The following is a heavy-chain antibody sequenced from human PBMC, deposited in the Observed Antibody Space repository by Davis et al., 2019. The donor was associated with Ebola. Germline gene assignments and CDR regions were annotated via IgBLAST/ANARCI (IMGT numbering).Heavy chain of an antibody. D-gene: IGHD5-24*01. CDR1: GYTFTSYS. CDR3: AVVEVTTIGY. CDR2: INTNTGNP. V-gene: IGHV7-4-1*02. Sequence: ASVKVSCKASGYTFTSYSINWVRQAPGQGLEWMGWINTNTGNPTYAQGFTGRFVFSLDTSVKTAYLQIRSLKAEDSAIYYCAVVEVTTIGYWGQGTLVTVSS. J-gene: IGHJ4*02.